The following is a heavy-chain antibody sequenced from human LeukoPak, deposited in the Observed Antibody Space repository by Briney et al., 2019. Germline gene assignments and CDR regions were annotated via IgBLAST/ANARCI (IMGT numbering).Heavy chain of an antibody. V-gene: IGHV4-34*01. CDR1: GGSLSSHY. Sequence: SETLSLTCGVSGGSLSSHYWTWIRQPPGKGLEWIGEINPRGSTNYNPSLESRVTVSADTSRNQLSLSLTSVTAADSAVYFCARGLRQGSAWSWGPKEKSYQYMDVWGTGTTVIVSS. D-gene: IGHD6-19*01. CDR3: ARGLRQGSAWSWGPKEKSYQYMDV. J-gene: IGHJ6*04. CDR2: INPRGST.